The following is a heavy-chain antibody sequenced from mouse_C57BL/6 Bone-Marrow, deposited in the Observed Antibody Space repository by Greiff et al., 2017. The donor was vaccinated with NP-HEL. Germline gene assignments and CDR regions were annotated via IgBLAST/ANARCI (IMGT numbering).Heavy chain of an antibody. CDR1: GYTFTSYW. CDR3: ARWHYGSSYGY. V-gene: IGHV1-61*01. Sequence: QVQLQQSGAELVRPGSSVKLSCKASGYTFTSYWMDWVKQRPGQGLEWIGNIYPSDSETHYNQKFKDKATLTVDKSSSTAYMQLSSLTSEDSAVYYCARWHYGSSYGYWGQGTTLTVSS. J-gene: IGHJ2*01. D-gene: IGHD1-1*01. CDR2: IYPSDSET.